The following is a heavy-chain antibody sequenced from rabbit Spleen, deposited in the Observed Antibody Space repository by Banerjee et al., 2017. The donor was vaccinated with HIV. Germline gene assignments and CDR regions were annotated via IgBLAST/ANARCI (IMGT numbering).Heavy chain of an antibody. J-gene: IGHJ6*01. D-gene: IGHD8-1*01. CDR3: ARDTASSFSSYGMDL. CDR1: GFSFSNNYY. Sequence: QSLEESGGGLVQPEGSLTLTCTASGFSFSNNYYMCWVRQAPGKGLEWIGCIYAGSSGDTYYANWAKGRFTISKTSSTTVTLQMTRLTAADTATYFCARDTASSFSSYGMDLWGPGTLVTVS. V-gene: IGHV1S40*01. CDR2: IYAGSSGDT.